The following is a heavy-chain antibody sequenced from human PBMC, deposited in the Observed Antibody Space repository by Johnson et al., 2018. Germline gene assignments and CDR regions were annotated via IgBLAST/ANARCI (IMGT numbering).Heavy chain of an antibody. J-gene: IGHJ3*02. CDR2: ISGSGGST. V-gene: IGHV3-23*01. Sequence: EVQLLESGGGLVQPGGSLRLSCAASGFTFSSYAMSWVRQAPGKGLEWVSAISGSGGSTYYADSVQGRFTISRDNSKNTLYLQMNSLRAEDTAVYYCAKDPGEGDHQAIGAFDIWGQGTMVTVSS. D-gene: IGHD2-21*02. CDR1: GFTFSSYA. CDR3: AKDPGEGDHQAIGAFDI.